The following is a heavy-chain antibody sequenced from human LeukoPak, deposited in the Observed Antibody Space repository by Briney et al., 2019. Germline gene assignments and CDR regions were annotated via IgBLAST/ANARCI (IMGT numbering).Heavy chain of an antibody. Sequence: GGSLRLSCAASGFTFSSYGMNWVRQAPGKGLEWVSSISSSSSYIYYADSVKGRFTISRDNAKNSLYLQMNSLRAEDTAVYYCARDGGSYNFDYWGQGTLVTVSS. D-gene: IGHD2-15*01. J-gene: IGHJ4*02. V-gene: IGHV3-21*01. CDR3: ARDGGSYNFDY. CDR1: GFTFSSYG. CDR2: ISSSSSYI.